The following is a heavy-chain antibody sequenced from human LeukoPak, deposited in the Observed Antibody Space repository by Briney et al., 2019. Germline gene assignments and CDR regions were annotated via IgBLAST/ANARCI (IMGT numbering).Heavy chain of an antibody. Sequence: GGSLRLSCAASGFTFSSYAMNWVRQPPGKGLEWVSGMSGSGGSTYYADSVKGRFTISRDNSKNTLYLQMNSLRAEDTAVYYCARVHVGTDMVDVDYWGQGTLVTVSS. CDR3: ARVHVGTDMVDVDY. V-gene: IGHV3-23*01. J-gene: IGHJ4*02. D-gene: IGHD5-18*01. CDR2: MSGSGGST. CDR1: GFTFSSYA.